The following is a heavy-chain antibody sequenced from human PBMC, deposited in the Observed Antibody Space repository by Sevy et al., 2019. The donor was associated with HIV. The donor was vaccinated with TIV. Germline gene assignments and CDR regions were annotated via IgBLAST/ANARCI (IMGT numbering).Heavy chain of an antibody. V-gene: IGHV3-33*01. CDR1: GFTFSNYA. CDR3: ARGGYYYDNAAYYALDS. Sequence: VGSLRLSCAATGFTFSNYAMHWVRQAPGKGMEWVAIIWSDGAYQYHGDSVKGRFTISRDNSKNTLYLQMNNVRVEYTAVYYCARGGYYYDNAAYYALDSWGQGTLVTVSS. J-gene: IGHJ4*02. CDR2: IWSDGAYQ. D-gene: IGHD3-22*01.